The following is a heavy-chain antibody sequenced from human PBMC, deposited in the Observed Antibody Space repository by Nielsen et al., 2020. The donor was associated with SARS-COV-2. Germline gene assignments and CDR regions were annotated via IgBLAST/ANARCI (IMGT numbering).Heavy chain of an antibody. Sequence: ASVKVSCKASGYTFTSYGISWVRQAPGQGLEWMGWISAYNGNTNYAQKLQGRVTMTTDTSTSTAYMELRSLRSDDTAVYYCARVSSTIFGVVIISHFDYWGQGTLVTVSS. CDR1: GYTFTSYG. CDR3: ARVSSTIFGVVIISHFDY. CDR2: ISAYNGNT. D-gene: IGHD3-3*01. V-gene: IGHV1-18*01. J-gene: IGHJ4*02.